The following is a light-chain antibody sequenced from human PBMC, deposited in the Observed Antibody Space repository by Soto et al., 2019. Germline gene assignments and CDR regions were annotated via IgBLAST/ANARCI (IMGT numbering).Light chain of an antibody. Sequence: ILTQSPGTLSLSPGDTATLSCRASQNVVTYVAWYQQKPGQAPSLLVYDGSTRAMDITARFSGSGSGTDFTLTISSLEPEDFAVYYCQQRSHWPPQVTFGQGTRVEI. CDR1: QNVVTY. V-gene: IGKV3-11*01. CDR3: QQRSHWPPQVT. J-gene: IGKJ2*01. CDR2: DGS.